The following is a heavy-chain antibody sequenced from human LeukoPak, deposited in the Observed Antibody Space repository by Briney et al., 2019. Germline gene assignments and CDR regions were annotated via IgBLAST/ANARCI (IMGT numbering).Heavy chain of an antibody. J-gene: IGHJ5*02. Sequence: SETLSLTCAVYGGSFSGYHWSWIRQPPGKGLEWIGEINHSGSTNYNLSLKSRVTISVDTSKNQFSLKLSSVTAADTAVYYCARPSRRYNWNDPGLNWFDPWGQGTLVTVSS. V-gene: IGHV4-34*01. CDR1: GGSFSGYH. CDR3: ARPSRRYNWNDPGLNWFDP. D-gene: IGHD1-20*01. CDR2: INHSGST.